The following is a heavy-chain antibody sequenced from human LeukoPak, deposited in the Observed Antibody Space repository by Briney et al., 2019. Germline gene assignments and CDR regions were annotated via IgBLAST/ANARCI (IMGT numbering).Heavy chain of an antibody. J-gene: IGHJ4*02. CDR2: IYYIGST. CDR3: ARSHAAAVDY. CDR1: GGSISTGGYY. V-gene: IGHV4-31*11. D-gene: IGHD2-2*01. Sequence: SESLSLTCAVSGGSISTGGYYWRWIRQHPGKGLEWIGYIYYIGSTYYNPSLKSRVTISVDTSKNRFSLKLSSVTAADTAVYYCARSHAAAVDYCGQGTLVTVSS.